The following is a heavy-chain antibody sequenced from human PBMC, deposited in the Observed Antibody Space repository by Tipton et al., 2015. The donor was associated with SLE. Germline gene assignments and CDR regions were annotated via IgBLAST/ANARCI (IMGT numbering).Heavy chain of an antibody. CDR3: ARGRPEIAAPGHWYFDL. J-gene: IGHJ2*01. CDR1: GFTFDDYA. CDR2: ISWNSGSI. Sequence: RSLRLSCAASGFTFDDYAMHWVRQAPGKGLEWVSGISWNSGSIAYADSVKGRFTISRDNAKNSLHLQMNSLRSEDTAFYYCARGRPEIAAPGHWYFDLWGRGTLVTVSS. D-gene: IGHD6-13*01. V-gene: IGHV3-9*01.